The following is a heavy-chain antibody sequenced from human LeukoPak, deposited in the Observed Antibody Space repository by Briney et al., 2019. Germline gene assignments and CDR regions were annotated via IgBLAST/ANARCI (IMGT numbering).Heavy chain of an antibody. CDR3: ARDPENYDSSGYYYEPDY. Sequence: PGGSLRLSCAVSGFTFSSYSMNWVRQAPGKGLEWVSSISSSSYIYYADSVKGRFTISRDNAKNSLYLQMNSLRADDTAVYYCARDPENYDSSGYYYEPDYWGQGTLVTVSS. V-gene: IGHV3-21*01. D-gene: IGHD3-22*01. CDR1: GFTFSSYS. CDR2: ISSSSYI. J-gene: IGHJ4*02.